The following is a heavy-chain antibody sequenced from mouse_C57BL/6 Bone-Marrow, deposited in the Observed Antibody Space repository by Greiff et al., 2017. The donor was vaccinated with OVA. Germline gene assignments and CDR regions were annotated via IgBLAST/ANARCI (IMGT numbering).Heavy chain of an antibody. J-gene: IGHJ2*01. CDR3: ARSPAQASDD. CDR2: IYPSDSET. Sequence: QVQLQQPGAELVRPGSSVKLSCKASGYTFTSYWMDWVKQRPGQGLEWIGNIYPSDSETHYNQKFKDKATFTVDKSSSTAYMQLSSLTSEDSAVYYCARSPAQASDDWGQGTTLTVSS. D-gene: IGHD3-2*02. CDR1: GYTFTSYW. V-gene: IGHV1-61*01.